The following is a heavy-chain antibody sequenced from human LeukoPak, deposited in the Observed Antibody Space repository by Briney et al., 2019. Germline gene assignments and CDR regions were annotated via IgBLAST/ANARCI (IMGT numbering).Heavy chain of an antibody. D-gene: IGHD3-10*01. V-gene: IGHV3-21*04. CDR1: GFTFSSYS. CDR3: AKTRYYYGSGSFDY. CDR2: ISSSSSYI. J-gene: IGHJ4*02. Sequence: SGGSLRLSCAASGFTFSSYSMNWVRQAPGKGLEWVSSISSSSSYIYYADSVKGRFTISRDNSKNTLYLQMNSLRAEDTAVYYCAKTRYYYGSGSFDYWGQGTLVTVSS.